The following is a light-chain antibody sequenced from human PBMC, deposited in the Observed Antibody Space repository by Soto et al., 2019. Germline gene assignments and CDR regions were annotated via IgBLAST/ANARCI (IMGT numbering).Light chain of an antibody. CDR3: QQYENYWT. V-gene: IGKV1-5*01. CDR1: QTISSW. Sequence: IKMTQCAFTLSASVGYRVTITCRASQTISSWLAWYRQIPGKAPKLLIYDASNLESGVPSRFNGSGSGTEFTLTISRLQTEDFAVYYCQQYENYWTFGQGTKVDIK. J-gene: IGKJ1*01. CDR2: DAS.